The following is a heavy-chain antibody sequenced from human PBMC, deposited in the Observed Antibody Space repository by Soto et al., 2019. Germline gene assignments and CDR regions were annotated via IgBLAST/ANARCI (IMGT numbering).Heavy chain of an antibody. D-gene: IGHD5-12*01. CDR1: GYTFTSYA. Sequence: ASVKVSCKASGYTFTSYAMHWVRQAPGQRLEWMGWINAGNGNTKYSQKFQGRVTITRDTSASTAYMELSSLRSEDTAVYYCARDGLSIVATTYYFDYWGQGTLVTVSS. CDR3: ARDGLSIVATTYYFDY. V-gene: IGHV1-3*01. J-gene: IGHJ4*02. CDR2: INAGNGNT.